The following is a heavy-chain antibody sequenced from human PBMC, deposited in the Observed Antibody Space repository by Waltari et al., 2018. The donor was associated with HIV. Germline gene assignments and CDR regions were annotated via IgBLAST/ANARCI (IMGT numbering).Heavy chain of an antibody. CDR3: ARMEYYDFWSESYYGMDV. CDR1: EFTFSSYG. D-gene: IGHD3-3*01. Sequence: HGQLVESGGGVVQPGRSLRLSCAASEFTFSSYGMQWVRQAPGKGLEWVAVIWNDGSKKYYADSVKGRFTISRDNSKNTVSLQMNSLRAEDTAVYYCARMEYYDFWSESYYGMDVWGQGTTVSVSS. V-gene: IGHV3-33*01. J-gene: IGHJ6*02. CDR2: IWNDGSKK.